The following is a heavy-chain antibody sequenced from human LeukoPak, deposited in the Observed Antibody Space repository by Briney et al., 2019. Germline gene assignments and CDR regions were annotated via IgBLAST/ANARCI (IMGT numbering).Heavy chain of an antibody. CDR2: ISYDGTNK. Sequence: GGSLRLSCAASGFTFSTYGMHWVRQAPGKGLEWVAVISYDGTNKYYTDSVKGRLTISRDNSKNTLYLQMNSLRPEDTAVFYCAKDSLAGYLRGYFDDWGQGTQVTVSS. CDR3: AKDSLAGYLRGYFDD. J-gene: IGHJ4*02. D-gene: IGHD3-9*01. CDR1: GFTFSTYG. V-gene: IGHV3-30*18.